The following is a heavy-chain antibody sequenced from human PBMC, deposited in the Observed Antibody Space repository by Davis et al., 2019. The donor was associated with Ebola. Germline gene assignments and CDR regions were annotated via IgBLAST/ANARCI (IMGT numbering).Heavy chain of an antibody. D-gene: IGHD4-23*01. CDR2: ISYDGSNK. CDR3: ARDSARYGGNSARSYYMDV. CDR1: GFTFSSYG. J-gene: IGHJ6*03. Sequence: GESLKISCAASGFTFSSYGMHWVRQAPGKGLEWVAVISYDGSNKYYADSVKGRFTISRDNSKNTLYLQMNSLRAEDTAVYYCARDSARYGGNSARSYYMDVWGKGTTVTVSS. V-gene: IGHV3-30*03.